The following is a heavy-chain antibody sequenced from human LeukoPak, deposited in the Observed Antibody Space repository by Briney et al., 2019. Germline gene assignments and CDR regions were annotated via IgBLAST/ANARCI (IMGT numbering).Heavy chain of an antibody. J-gene: IGHJ4*02. Sequence: SVKVSCKASGGTFSSYAISWVRQAPGQGLEWMGGIIPIFGTANYAQRFQGRVTITADESTSTAYMELSSLRSEDTAVYYCARSDRRQQLDLFDYWGQGTLVTVSS. D-gene: IGHD6-13*01. CDR2: IIPIFGTA. V-gene: IGHV1-69*13. CDR1: GGTFSSYA. CDR3: ARSDRRQQLDLFDY.